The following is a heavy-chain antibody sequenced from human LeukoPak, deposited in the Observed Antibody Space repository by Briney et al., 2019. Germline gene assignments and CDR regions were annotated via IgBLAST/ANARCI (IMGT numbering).Heavy chain of an antibody. Sequence: GGSLRLSCAASGFTFSSYAMSWVRQAPGKGLEWVSAISGSGGSTYYADSVKGRFTIPRDNSKNTLYLQMNSLRAEDTAVYYCAKGLTYYYGSGSYSGLDYWGQGTLVTVSS. CDR2: ISGSGGST. CDR3: AKGLTYYYGSGSYSGLDY. D-gene: IGHD3-10*01. V-gene: IGHV3-23*01. CDR1: GFTFSSYA. J-gene: IGHJ4*02.